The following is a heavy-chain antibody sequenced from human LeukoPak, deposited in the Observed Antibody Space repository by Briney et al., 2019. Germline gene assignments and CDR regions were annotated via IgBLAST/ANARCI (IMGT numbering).Heavy chain of an antibody. Sequence: PGGSLRLSCAASGFTFSSYPMNWVRQAPGKGLEWVSAISGSGGNTYYADSVKGRFTISRDSPKNTLYLQMNSLRADDTAVYYCAKKEGYDSSGYGHFDYWGQGTLVTVSS. V-gene: IGHV3-23*01. D-gene: IGHD3-22*01. CDR3: AKKEGYDSSGYGHFDY. CDR1: GFTFSSYP. J-gene: IGHJ4*02. CDR2: ISGSGGNT.